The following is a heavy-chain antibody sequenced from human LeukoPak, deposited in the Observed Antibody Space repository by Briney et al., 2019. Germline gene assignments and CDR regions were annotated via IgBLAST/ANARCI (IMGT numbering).Heavy chain of an antibody. V-gene: IGHV3-21*01. J-gene: IGHJ4*02. D-gene: IGHD5-24*01. CDR1: GFTFSSYG. Sequence: GGSLRLSCAASGFTFSSYGMHWVRQAPGKGLEWVSSISSSSSYIYYADSVKGRFTISRDNAKNSLYLQMNSLRAEDTAVYYCARDGRDGYNWCDYWGQGTLVTVSS. CDR2: ISSSSSYI. CDR3: ARDGRDGYNWCDY.